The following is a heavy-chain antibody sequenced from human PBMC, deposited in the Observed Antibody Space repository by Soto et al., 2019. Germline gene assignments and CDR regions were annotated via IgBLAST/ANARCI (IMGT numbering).Heavy chain of an antibody. CDR3: ASSSPFHY. CDR2: IYYSGNT. D-gene: IGHD6-6*01. CDR1: GGSISSGDYY. Sequence: SETLSLTCTVSGGSISSGDYYWSWIRQPPGRGPEWIGYIYYSGNTYYKPSLKSRVSISLDTSRNQFSLKLTSVTAADTGVYYCASSSPFHYWGPGILVTVSS. J-gene: IGHJ4*02. V-gene: IGHV4-30-4*01.